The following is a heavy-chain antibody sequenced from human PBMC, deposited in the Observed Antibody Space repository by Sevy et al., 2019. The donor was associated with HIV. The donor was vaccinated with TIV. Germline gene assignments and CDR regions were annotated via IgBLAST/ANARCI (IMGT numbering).Heavy chain of an antibody. Sequence: GGSLRLSCAASGFTFSSYAMSWVRQAPGKGLQWVSVISGSGVSTYYADSLKGRFTIFRDNSKTTMYLQMNSLRAEDTAVDYCARRPDFGVVIPTGVMDVWGQGTTVTVSS. CDR3: ARRPDFGVVIPTGVMDV. D-gene: IGHD3-3*01. V-gene: IGHV3-23*01. CDR1: GFTFSSYA. CDR2: ISGSGVST. J-gene: IGHJ6*02.